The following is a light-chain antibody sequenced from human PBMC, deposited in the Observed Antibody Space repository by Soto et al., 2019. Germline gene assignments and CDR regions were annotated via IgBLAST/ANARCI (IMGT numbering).Light chain of an antibody. J-gene: IGKJ1*01. CDR3: QHYNSYSEA. CDR1: QTLRSW. CDR2: KAS. V-gene: IGKV1-5*03. Sequence: DIQMTQSPSTLSGSVGDSVTITCRASQTLRSWLASYPQKPGKAPKLLIYKASTLKSGVPSRFSGSGSGTEFPLTISSLQPDDFATYYCQHYNSYSEAFGQGTKVDIK.